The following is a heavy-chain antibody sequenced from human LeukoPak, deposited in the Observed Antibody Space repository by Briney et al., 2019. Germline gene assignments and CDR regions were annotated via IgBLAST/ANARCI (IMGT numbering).Heavy chain of an antibody. CDR2: ISYDGSNK. Sequence: GGSLRLSCAASGFTFSDYYMSWIRQAPGKGLEWVAVISYDGSNKYYADSVKGRFTISRDNSKNTLYLQMNSLRAEDTAVYYCAKDRDIMTVTTLDYWGQGTLVTVSS. CDR1: GFTFSDYY. D-gene: IGHD4-17*01. J-gene: IGHJ4*02. CDR3: AKDRDIMTVTTLDY. V-gene: IGHV3-30*18.